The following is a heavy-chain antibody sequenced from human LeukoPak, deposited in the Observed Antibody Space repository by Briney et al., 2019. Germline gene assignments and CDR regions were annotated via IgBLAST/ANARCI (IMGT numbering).Heavy chain of an antibody. Sequence: PSQTLSLTCTVSGGSISSGDYYWSWIRQPPGGGLVWIGYIYYSGSTYYNPSLKSRVTISVDTSKNQFSLKLSSVTAADTAVYYCASGYYDFWSGYSYYFDYWGQGTLVTVSS. CDR2: IYYSGST. CDR3: ASGYYDFWSGYSYYFDY. CDR1: GGSISSGDYY. V-gene: IGHV4-30-4*01. J-gene: IGHJ4*02. D-gene: IGHD3-3*01.